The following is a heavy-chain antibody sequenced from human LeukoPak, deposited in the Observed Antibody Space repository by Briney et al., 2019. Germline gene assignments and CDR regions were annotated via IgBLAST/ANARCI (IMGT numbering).Heavy chain of an antibody. CDR1: GFTFDDYG. CDR3: ATGYSSGWYFYFQH. V-gene: IGHV3-20*04. D-gene: IGHD6-19*01. J-gene: IGHJ1*01. Sequence: PGGSLRLSCAASGFTFDDYGMSWVRQAPGKGLEWVSGINWNGGSTGYADSVKGRFTISRDNAKNSLSLRMNSLSAEDTAVYYCATGYSSGWYFYFQHWGQGSLVSVSS. CDR2: INWNGGST.